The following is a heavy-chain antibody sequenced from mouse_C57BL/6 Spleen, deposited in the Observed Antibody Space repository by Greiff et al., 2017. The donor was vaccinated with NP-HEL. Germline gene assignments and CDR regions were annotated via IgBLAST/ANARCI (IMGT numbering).Heavy chain of an antibody. J-gene: IGHJ1*03. V-gene: IGHV1-42*01. CDR3: ARDYGSSYRYFDV. CDR2: INPSTGGT. Sequence: EVQLQQSGPELVKPGASVKISCKASGYSFTGYYMNWVKQSPEKSLEWIGEINPSTGGTTYNQKFKAKATLTVDKSSSTAYMQLKRLTSEDSAVYYCARDYGSSYRYFDVWGTGTTVTVSS. CDR1: GYSFTGYY. D-gene: IGHD1-1*01.